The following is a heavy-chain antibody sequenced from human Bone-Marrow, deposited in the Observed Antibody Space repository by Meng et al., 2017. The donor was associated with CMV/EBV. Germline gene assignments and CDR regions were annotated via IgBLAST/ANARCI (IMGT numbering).Heavy chain of an antibody. D-gene: IGHD3-22*01. V-gene: IGHV1-69*10. CDR1: GGTFSSYA. CDR3: ARLGHSSGSMEFDP. CDR2: IIPILGIA. J-gene: IGHJ5*02. Sequence: SVKVSCKASGGTFSSYAISWVRQAPGQGLEWMGGIIPILGIANYAQKFQGRVTITADKSTSTAYMEMRSLRSEDTAVYYCARLGHSSGSMEFDPWGQGTLVTVSS.